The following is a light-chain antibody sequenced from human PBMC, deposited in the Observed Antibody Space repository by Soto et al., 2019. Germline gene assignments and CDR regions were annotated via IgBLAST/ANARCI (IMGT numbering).Light chain of an antibody. V-gene: IGLV1-47*01. CDR1: SSNIGSNF. Sequence: QSVLTQPPSASGTPGQRVTISCSGSSSNIGSNFAYWYQQLPGTAPKLLIYRNDQRPSGVPDRFSGSKSGTSASLAISGLRSEDEADYYCAAWDDSLSGVVFCGGTKLTVL. CDR3: AAWDDSLSGVV. CDR2: RND. J-gene: IGLJ2*01.